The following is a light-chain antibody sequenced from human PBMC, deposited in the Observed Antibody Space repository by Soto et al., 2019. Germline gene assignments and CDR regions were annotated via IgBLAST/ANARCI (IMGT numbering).Light chain of an antibody. Sequence: AIRMTQSPSSFSASTGDRVTITCRASQGISSYLAWYQQKPGKAPNLLIYAASTLQSGVPSRFSGSGSGTVFTLTISCLQSEDFATYYCQQYYSYPLTFGGGTKVEIK. CDR1: QGISSY. J-gene: IGKJ4*01. CDR3: QQYYSYPLT. CDR2: AAS. V-gene: IGKV1-8*01.